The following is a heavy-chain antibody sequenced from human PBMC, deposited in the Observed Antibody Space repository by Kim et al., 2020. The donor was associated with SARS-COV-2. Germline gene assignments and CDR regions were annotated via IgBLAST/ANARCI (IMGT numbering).Heavy chain of an antibody. D-gene: IGHD6-13*01. J-gene: IGHJ4*02. CDR1: GYTFTSYA. V-gene: IGHV1-3*01. Sequence: ASVKVSCKASGYTFTSYAIHWVRQAPGQRLEWMGWINAGNGNTKYSQKFQGRVTITRDTSASTAYMELSSLRSEDTAVYYCARPLGPYSSSWYFDYWGQGTLVTVSS. CDR3: ARPLGPYSSSWYFDY. CDR2: INAGNGNT.